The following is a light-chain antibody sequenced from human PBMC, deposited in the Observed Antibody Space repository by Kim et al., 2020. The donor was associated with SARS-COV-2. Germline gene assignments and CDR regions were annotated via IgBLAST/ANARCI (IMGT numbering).Light chain of an antibody. CDR1: QSISSW. CDR3: QQYNSYAYT. CDR2: DAS. Sequence: DIQMTQSPSTLSASVGDRVTITCRASQSISSWLAWYQQKPGKAPKFLIYDASSLESGVPSRFSGSGSGTEFTLTISSLQRDDFATYYCQQYNSYAYTFGQGTKLEI. J-gene: IGKJ2*01. V-gene: IGKV1-5*01.